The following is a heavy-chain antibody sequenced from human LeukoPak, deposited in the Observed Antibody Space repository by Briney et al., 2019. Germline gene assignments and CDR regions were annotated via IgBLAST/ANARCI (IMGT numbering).Heavy chain of an antibody. CDR3: ARRKGGGAEGFDY. D-gene: IGHD2-15*01. V-gene: IGHV4-34*01. CDR1: GGSMRSSGYY. CDR2: INHSGST. J-gene: IGHJ4*02. Sequence: SETLSLTCTVSGGSMRSSGYYWDWIRQPPGKGLEWIGEINHSGSTNYNPSLKSRVTISVDTSKNQFSLKLSSVTAADTAVYYCARRKGGGAEGFDYWGQGTLVTVSS.